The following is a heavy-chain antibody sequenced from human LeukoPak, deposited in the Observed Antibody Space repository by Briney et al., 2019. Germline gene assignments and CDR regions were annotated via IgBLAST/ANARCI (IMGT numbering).Heavy chain of an antibody. CDR2: IIPILGIA. CDR3: ARDPGIAAAPLGY. V-gene: IGHV1-69*04. Sequence: SVKASCKASVATFSSYAISWVRQAPGQGLEWMGMIIPILGIANYAQKFQGRVKITADKSTSTAYMELSSLRSEDTAVYYCARDPGIAAAPLGYWGQGTLVTVSS. J-gene: IGHJ4*02. D-gene: IGHD6-13*01. CDR1: VATFSSYA.